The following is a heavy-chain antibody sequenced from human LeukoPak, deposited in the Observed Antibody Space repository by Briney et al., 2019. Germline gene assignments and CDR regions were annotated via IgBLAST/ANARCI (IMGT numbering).Heavy chain of an antibody. V-gene: IGHV3-23*01. CDR3: ARGAGWPN. J-gene: IGHJ4*02. CDR1: GFTFGSNA. Sequence: QRWGALRLSCAASGFTFGSNAMSWVRQAPGKGLEWVSAISGSGGSTYYADSVKGRFTISRDNAKNSLYLQMNGLRDEDTAVYYCARGAGWPNWGQGTLVTVSS. CDR2: ISGSGGST. D-gene: IGHD6-19*01.